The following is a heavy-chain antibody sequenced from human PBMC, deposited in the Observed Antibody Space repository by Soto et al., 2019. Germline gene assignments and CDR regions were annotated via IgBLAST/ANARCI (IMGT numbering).Heavy chain of an antibody. D-gene: IGHD2-21*02. CDR3: ARDPYFEY. CDR2: ISTFNRDT. Sequence: GASVKVSCKASGYTFNTYSISWVRQAPGQGLEWVGWISTFNRDTNYAQKFQGRVTMTTDTSTNTAYMELRSLRSDDTAVYYCARDPYFEYWGQGSLVTVSS. J-gene: IGHJ4*02. V-gene: IGHV1-18*01. CDR1: GYTFNTYS.